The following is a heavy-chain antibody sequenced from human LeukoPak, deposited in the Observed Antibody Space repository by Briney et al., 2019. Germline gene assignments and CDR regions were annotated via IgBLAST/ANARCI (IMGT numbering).Heavy chain of an antibody. J-gene: IGHJ3*02. CDR1: GSTFSSYG. CDR3: AKFGLAGSGRYHDAFDI. Sequence: GGSLRLSCAGSGSTFSSYGMRWVRQAPGKGLEWVAVISDDGSNQFYADSVKGRFTISRDNSMDTLYLQMNSLRADDTAVYYCAKFGLAGSGRYHDAFDIWGQGTMVTVSS. V-gene: IGHV3-30*18. CDR2: ISDDGSNQ. D-gene: IGHD3-10*01.